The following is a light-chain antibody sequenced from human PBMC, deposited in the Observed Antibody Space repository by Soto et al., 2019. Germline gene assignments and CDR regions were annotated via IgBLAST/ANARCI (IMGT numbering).Light chain of an antibody. J-gene: IGKJ1*01. CDR2: GAS. CDR3: QQYGSSGT. CDR1: QSVSSSY. Sequence: IALTQSPDTLASSPGERATLSCSASQSVSSSYLAWYQQKPGQAPRLLIYGASNRATGIPDRCSGGGAGTDFTLTISRLEPDYFAVYYCQQYGSSGTFGQGTKVDI. V-gene: IGKV3-20*01.